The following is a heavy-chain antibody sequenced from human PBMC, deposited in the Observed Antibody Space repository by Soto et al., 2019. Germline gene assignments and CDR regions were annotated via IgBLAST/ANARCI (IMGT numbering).Heavy chain of an antibody. D-gene: IGHD5-18*01. Sequence: ASVKVSCKASGYTFTSYGISWLRQAPGQGLEWMGWISGYNGNTNYAQKLQGRVTMTTDTSTTTAYMELRSLRSDDTAVYYCARDVGYGLIDYWGQGTLVTVSS. V-gene: IGHV1-18*01. CDR2: ISGYNGNT. CDR1: GYTFTSYG. CDR3: ARDVGYGLIDY. J-gene: IGHJ4*02.